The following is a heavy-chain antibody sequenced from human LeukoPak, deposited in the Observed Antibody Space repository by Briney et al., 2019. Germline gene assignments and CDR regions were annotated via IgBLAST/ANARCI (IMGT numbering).Heavy chain of an antibody. V-gene: IGHV1-8*01. CDR1: VYTFTIYD. CDR2: MNPNSGNT. CDR3: ARGRLPFNYGDFFFDY. Sequence: GASVTVSFKASVYTFTIYDINWVRHAPGQGIEWKGWMNPNSGNTGYAQKFQGRVTMTRNTSISTAYMELSSLRSEDTAVYYCARGRLPFNYGDFFFDYWGQGTLVTVSS. J-gene: IGHJ4*02. D-gene: IGHD4-17*01.